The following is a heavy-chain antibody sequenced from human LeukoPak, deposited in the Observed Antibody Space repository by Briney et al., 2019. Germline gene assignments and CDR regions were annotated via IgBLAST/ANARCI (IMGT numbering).Heavy chain of an antibody. CDR3: ARDTSPRIAAIYYDAFDI. CDR2: ISSSSSTI. Sequence: GGSLRLSCAASGFSFSSYSMNWVRQAPAKGLEWVSYISSSSSTINYADSVKGRFSISRDNAKNSLYLQMNSLRVEDTAVYYCARDTSPRIAAIYYDAFDIWGQGTMVTVSS. CDR1: GFSFSSYS. V-gene: IGHV3-48*01. D-gene: IGHD6-13*01. J-gene: IGHJ3*02.